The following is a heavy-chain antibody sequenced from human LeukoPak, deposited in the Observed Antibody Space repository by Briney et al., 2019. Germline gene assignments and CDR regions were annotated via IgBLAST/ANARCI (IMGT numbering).Heavy chain of an antibody. CDR1: GGSFSGYY. CDR3: ARRAMASVR. CDR2: INHSGST. J-gene: IGHJ3*01. V-gene: IGHV4-34*01. D-gene: IGHD5-24*01. Sequence: SETLSLACAVYGGSFSGYYWSWIRQPPGKGLEWIGEINHSGSTNYNPSLKSRVTISVDTSKNQFSLKLSSVTAADMAVYYCARRAMASVRWGQGTMVTVSS.